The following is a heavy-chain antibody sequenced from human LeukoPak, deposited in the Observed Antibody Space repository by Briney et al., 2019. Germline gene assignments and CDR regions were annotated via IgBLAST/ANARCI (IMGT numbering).Heavy chain of an antibody. CDR2: ISYDGSNK. J-gene: IGHJ4*02. V-gene: IGHV3-30*18. D-gene: IGHD3-10*01. CDR3: AKDGPLGVLWFGELPKSAY. Sequence: GRSLRLSCAASGLTFSSYGMHWVRQAPGKGLEWVAVISYDGSNKYYADSVKGRFTISRDNSKNTLYLQMNSLRAEDTAVYYCAKDGPLGVLWFGELPKSAYWGQGTLVTVSS. CDR1: GLTFSSYG.